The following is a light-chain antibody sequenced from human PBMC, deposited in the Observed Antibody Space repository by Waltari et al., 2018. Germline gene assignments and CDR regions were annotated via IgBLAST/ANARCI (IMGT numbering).Light chain of an antibody. J-gene: IGLJ1*01. CDR1: SSDVGGYHR. V-gene: IGLV2-23*02. CDR3: CSFASGNSYV. Sequence: QSALTQPASVSGSPGQSITISCTGTSSDVGGYHRVSWYQQHPGKAPKLIIYEVSQRPSGVSNRCSGSKSGNTASLTISGLQAEDEADYYCCSFASGNSYVFGGGTMVAVL. CDR2: EVS.